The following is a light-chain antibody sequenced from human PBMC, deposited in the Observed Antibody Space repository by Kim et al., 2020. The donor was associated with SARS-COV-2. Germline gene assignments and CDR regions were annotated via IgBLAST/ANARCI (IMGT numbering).Light chain of an antibody. CDR3: GTWDSSLSAGV. CDR1: SPNICSNY. J-gene: IGLJ1*01. Sequence: KVTLSCSGSSPNICSNYVSWYQQLPGTAPKLLIYDNKKRPAGIPDRFSGSKSGTSATLGITGLQTGDGADYYCGTWDSSLSAGVFGTGTKVTVL. CDR2: DNK. V-gene: IGLV1-51*01.